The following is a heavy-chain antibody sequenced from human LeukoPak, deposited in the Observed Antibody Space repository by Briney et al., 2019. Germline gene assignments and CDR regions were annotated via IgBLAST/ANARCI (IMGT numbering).Heavy chain of an antibody. J-gene: IGHJ5*02. V-gene: IGHV3-9*01. CDR1: GFTFDDYA. CDR2: ISWNSGSI. CDR3: AKDSRSDIVVVPAATNWFDP. Sequence: GGSLRLSCAASGFTFDDYAMHWVRQAPGKGLEWVSGISWNSGSIGYADSVKGRFTISRDNAKNSLYLQMNSLRAEDTALYYCAKDSRSDIVVVPAATNWFDPWGQGTLVTVSS. D-gene: IGHD2-2*01.